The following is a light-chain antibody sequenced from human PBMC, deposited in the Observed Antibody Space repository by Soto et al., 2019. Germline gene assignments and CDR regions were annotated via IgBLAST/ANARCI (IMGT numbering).Light chain of an antibody. CDR1: QSISSY. Sequence: DIKMTQSPSSLSASVGDRVTITCRASQSISSYLNWYQQKPGKAPKLLIYDASSLESGVPSRFSGSGSGTEFTLTISSLQPDDFATYYCQQYNSYRTFGQGTKVDNK. CDR3: QQYNSYRT. V-gene: IGKV1-5*01. CDR2: DAS. J-gene: IGKJ1*01.